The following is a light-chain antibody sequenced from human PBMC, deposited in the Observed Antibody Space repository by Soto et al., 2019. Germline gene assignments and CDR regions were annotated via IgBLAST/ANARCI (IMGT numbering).Light chain of an antibody. V-gene: IGLV2-14*03. Sequence: QSALTQPASVSGSPGQSITISCTGTSSDVGAYDYVSWYQQHPGTAPKLIIYDVSHRPSGVSDRFSGSKSGNTASLTISGLQAEDEATYYCTSYSGITTLGVFGTGTKLTVL. CDR1: SSDVGAYDY. CDR3: TSYSGITTLGV. CDR2: DVS. J-gene: IGLJ1*01.